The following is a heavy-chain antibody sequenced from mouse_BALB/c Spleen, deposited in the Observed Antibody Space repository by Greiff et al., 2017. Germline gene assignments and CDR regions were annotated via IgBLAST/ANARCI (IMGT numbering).Heavy chain of an antibody. D-gene: IGHD4-1*01. CDR1: GFTFSSFG. Sequence: EVQRVESGGGLVQPGGSRKLSCAASGFTFSSFGMHWVRQAPEKGLEWVAYISSGSSTIYYADTVKGRFTISRDNPKNTLFLQMTSLRSEDTAMYYCARSNWDGLDVWGAGTTVTVSS. V-gene: IGHV5-17*02. CDR2: ISSGSSTI. J-gene: IGHJ1*01. CDR3: ARSNWDGLDV.